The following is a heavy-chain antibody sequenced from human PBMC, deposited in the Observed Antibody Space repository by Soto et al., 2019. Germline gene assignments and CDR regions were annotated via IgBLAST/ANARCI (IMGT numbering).Heavy chain of an antibody. J-gene: IGHJ5*02. CDR1: GFTFKSYA. D-gene: IGHD2-2*01. CDR2: ISGTGGST. V-gene: IGHV3-23*01. CDR3: AKDRHQLPPGFNRFDP. Sequence: GGSLRLSCVASGFTFKSYAMSWVRQAPGRGMEWVSFISGTGGSTYYADSVRGRFTISRDNSKDTLFLQLNNLTVGDTAVYYCAKDRHQLPPGFNRFDPWGRGTLVTVSS.